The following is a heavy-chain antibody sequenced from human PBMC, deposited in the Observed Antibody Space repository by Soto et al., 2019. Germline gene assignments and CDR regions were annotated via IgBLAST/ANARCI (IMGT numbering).Heavy chain of an antibody. CDR1: GGSISSGGYS. CDR3: ARGRNDYVWGSYRTPYFDY. CDR2: IYHSGST. D-gene: IGHD3-16*02. J-gene: IGHJ4*02. V-gene: IGHV4-30-2*01. Sequence: QLQLQESGSGLVKPSQTLSLTCAVSGGSISSGGYSWSWIRQPPGKGLEWIGYIYHSGSTYYNPSLKIRVTISVDRSKNQSSLKLSSVTAADTAVYYCARGRNDYVWGSYRTPYFDYWGRGTLVTVSS.